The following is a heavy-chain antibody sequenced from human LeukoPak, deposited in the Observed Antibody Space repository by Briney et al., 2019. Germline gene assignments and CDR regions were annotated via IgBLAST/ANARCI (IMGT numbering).Heavy chain of an antibody. CDR3: ARKFTSRWCFDC. CDR1: GGSISRYS. V-gene: IGHV4-59*01. CDR2: ISYSGST. J-gene: IGHJ4*02. Sequence: PSETLSLTRTLSGGSISRYSWSWLRQPPGPGLEWTGYISYSGSTNYNPSLRRRVTISVDTSKNPFSLKLTSVTAADAAVYFCARKFTSRWCFDCWGQGTLVTVSS. D-gene: IGHD2-2*01.